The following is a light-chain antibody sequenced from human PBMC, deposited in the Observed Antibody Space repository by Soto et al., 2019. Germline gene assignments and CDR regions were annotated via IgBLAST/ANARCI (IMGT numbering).Light chain of an antibody. V-gene: IGKV3-20*01. CDR3: QQYDSWPLT. CDR2: DAS. J-gene: IGKJ4*01. CDR1: RSLRRNF. Sequence: PGERSTSSSSVNRSLRRNFLAWYQQKPGQAPRLLIYDASSRAAGIPDRFSGSGSGTDFTLTITRLEPEDFAVYYCQQYDSWPLTFGEGTKVDIK.